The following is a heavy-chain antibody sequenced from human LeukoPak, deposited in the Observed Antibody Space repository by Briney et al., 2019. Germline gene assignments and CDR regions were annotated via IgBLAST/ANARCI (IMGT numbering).Heavy chain of an antibody. J-gene: IGHJ4*02. CDR2: MNPNSGNT. V-gene: IGHV1-8*03. CDR1: GYTFTSYD. Sequence: GASVKVSCKASGYTFTSYDINWVRQATGQGLEWMGWMNPNSGNTGYAQKFQGRVTITRNTSISTAYMELTSLRSEDTAVYYCARGVVKGGWYHLFDYWGQGTLVTVSS. D-gene: IGHD6-19*01. CDR3: ARGVVKGGWYHLFDY.